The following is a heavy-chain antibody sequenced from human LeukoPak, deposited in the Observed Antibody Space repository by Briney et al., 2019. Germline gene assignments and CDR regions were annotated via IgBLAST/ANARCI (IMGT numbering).Heavy chain of an antibody. CDR2: ISGRGGST. V-gene: IGHV3-23*01. Sequence: GGSLRLSCAASGFTFSSYAMSWVRQAPGKGLDWVSAISGRGGSTYYADSVKGRFTISRDNSKNTLYLQMNSLRAEDTAVYYCAKERRVSGSGWPYFDYWGQGTLVTVSS. D-gene: IGHD6-19*01. CDR3: AKERRVSGSGWPYFDY. CDR1: GFTFSSYA. J-gene: IGHJ4*02.